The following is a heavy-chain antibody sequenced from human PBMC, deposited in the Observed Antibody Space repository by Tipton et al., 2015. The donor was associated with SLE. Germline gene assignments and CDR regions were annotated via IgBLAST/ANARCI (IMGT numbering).Heavy chain of an antibody. J-gene: IGHJ4*02. D-gene: IGHD3-10*01. CDR3: AKPISTYYYGSGSYYTN. V-gene: IGHV4-59*12. Sequence: TLSLTCAVYGGSFSGYYWSWIRQPPGKGLKWIGYIYYSGSTNYNTSLKRRVTISVDTSKNQFSLKLSSVTAADTAVYYCAKPISTYYYGSGSYYTNWGQGTLVTVSS. CDR2: IYYSGST. CDR1: GGSFSGYY.